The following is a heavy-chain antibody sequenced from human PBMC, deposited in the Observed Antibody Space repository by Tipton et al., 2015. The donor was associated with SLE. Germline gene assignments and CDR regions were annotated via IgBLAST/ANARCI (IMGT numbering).Heavy chain of an antibody. D-gene: IGHD5-18*01. J-gene: IGHJ6*02. V-gene: IGHV4-39*07. CDR3: ARYSYGYPYYYYGMDV. CDR1: GGSISSSSYY. Sequence: TLSLTCTVSGGSISSSSYYWGWIRQPPGKGLEWIGEINHSGSTNYNPSLKSRVTISIDTSKNQFSLKLSSVTAADTAVYYCARYSYGYPYYYYGMDVWGQGTTVTVSS. CDR2: INHSGST.